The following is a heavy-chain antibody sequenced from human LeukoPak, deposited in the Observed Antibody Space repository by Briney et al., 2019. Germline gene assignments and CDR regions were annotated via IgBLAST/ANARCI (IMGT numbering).Heavy chain of an antibody. V-gene: IGHV4-30-2*01. Sequence: PSETLSLTCTVSGDSLSSSTCNWSWIRQPPGKGLEWIGYISQSGNSYFTPSLKSRATISVDRSKNQFSLTLTSVTAADTAVYYCARDGDYWGQGTLVTVSS. J-gene: IGHJ4*02. CDR2: ISQSGNS. CDR1: GDSLSSSTCN. CDR3: ARDGDY.